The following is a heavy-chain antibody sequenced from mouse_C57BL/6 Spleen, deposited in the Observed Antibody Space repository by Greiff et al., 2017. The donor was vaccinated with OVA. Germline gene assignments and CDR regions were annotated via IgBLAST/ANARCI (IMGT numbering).Heavy chain of an antibody. J-gene: IGHJ4*01. Sequence: QVQLKQPGPELVKPGASVKLSCKASGYTFTSYWMHWVKQRPGQGLEWIGNINPSNGGTNYNEKFKSKATLTVDKSSSTAYMQLSSLTSEDSAVYYCARLGQEYYYAMDYWGQGTSVTVSS. CDR2: INPSNGGT. V-gene: IGHV1-53*01. CDR1: GYTFTSYW. CDR3: ARLGQEYYYAMDY. D-gene: IGHD4-1*01.